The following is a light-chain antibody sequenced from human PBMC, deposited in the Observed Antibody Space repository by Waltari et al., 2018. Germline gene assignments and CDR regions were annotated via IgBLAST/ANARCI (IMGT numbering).Light chain of an antibody. CDR2: EGS. J-gene: IGLJ3*02. V-gene: IGLV2-23*01. CDR1: SSDVGSYNL. CDR3: CSYAGSSTWV. Sequence: QSALTQPASVSGSPGPSITISCTGTSSDVGSYNLVSWYQQQPGKAPKLMIDEGSKRPSGVSNRFSGSKSGNTASLTISGLQAEDEADYYCCSYAGSSTWVFGGGTKLTVL.